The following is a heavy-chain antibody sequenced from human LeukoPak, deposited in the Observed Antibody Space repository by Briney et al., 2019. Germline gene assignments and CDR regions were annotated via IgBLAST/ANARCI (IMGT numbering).Heavy chain of an antibody. J-gene: IGHJ6*03. CDR1: GYTFNMYY. Sequence: ASVKVSCKASGYTFNMYYLHWVRRAPGQGLEWMGMINPSDGATTYAQRFQGRVTMTRDMSTTTVYMDLRSLRSEDTAVYFCARGQSGGLSGSLGGLFASYYTYYYMDVWGGGTTVTVSS. D-gene: IGHD3-16*01. CDR3: ARGQSGGLSGSLGGLFASYYTYYYMDV. CDR2: INPSDGAT. V-gene: IGHV1-46*02.